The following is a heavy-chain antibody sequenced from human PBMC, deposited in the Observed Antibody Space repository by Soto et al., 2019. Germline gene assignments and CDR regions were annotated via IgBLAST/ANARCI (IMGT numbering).Heavy chain of an antibody. V-gene: IGHV3-7*05. J-gene: IGHJ6*02. CDR1: GFIFSSYW. D-gene: IGHD2-8*02. CDR2: MNEYGSER. CDR3: AKSTGGTANGMDV. Sequence: GGSLRLSCSTSGFIFSSYWMCWLRQAPGKGLEWVASMNEYGSERYYVDSVKGRFTISRDNAKNSLYLQMNSLRAEDTALYYCAKSTGGTANGMDVWGQGTTVTVSS.